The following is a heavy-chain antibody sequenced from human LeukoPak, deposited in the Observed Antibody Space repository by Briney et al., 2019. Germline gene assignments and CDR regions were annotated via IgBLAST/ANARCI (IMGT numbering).Heavy chain of an antibody. CDR1: GFTFINAW. CDR2: IKAKAHGGTI. V-gene: IGHV3-15*01. Sequence: GGSLRLSCTTSGFTFINAWMAWVRQAPGKGLEWVGRIKAKAHGGTIEYAAPVKGRFTISRDDSKNTLYLQMNSLKTEDTAVYYCTTDGVGVEGATYDNWGQGTLVSVSS. J-gene: IGHJ4*02. D-gene: IGHD1-26*01. CDR3: TTDGVGVEGATYDN.